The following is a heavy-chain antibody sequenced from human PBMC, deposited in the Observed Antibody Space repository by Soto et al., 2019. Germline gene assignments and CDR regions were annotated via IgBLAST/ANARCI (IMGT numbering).Heavy chain of an antibody. CDR1: GYTFTSYG. CDR2: ISAYNGNT. V-gene: IGHV1-18*01. D-gene: IGHD5-18*01. CDR3: ARTLQANRVGTAMAYYYYGMDV. J-gene: IGHJ6*02. Sequence: GASVKVSCKASGYTFTSYGISWVRQAPGQGLEWMGWISAYNGNTNYAQKLQGRVTMTTDTSTSTAYMELRSLRSDDTAVYYCARTLQANRVGTAMAYYYYGMDVWGQGTTVTVSS.